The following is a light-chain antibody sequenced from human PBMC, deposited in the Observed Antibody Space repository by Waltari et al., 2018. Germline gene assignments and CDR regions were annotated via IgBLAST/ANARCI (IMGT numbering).Light chain of an antibody. J-gene: IGLJ2*01. CDR2: DDD. CDR1: SGSIASYY. CDR3: QSYDDTTNQV. Sequence: NFMLTQPHSVSESPGKTVTISCHRSSGSIASYYVAWTQQRPGSAPTTVIYDDDLRPSGVPDRFSGSIDSSSNSASLTISGLKTEDEADYYCQSYDDTTNQVFGGGTKLTVL. V-gene: IGLV6-57*04.